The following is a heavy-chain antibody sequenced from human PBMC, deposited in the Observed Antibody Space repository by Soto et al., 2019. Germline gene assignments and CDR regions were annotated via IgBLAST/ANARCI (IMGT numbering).Heavy chain of an antibody. V-gene: IGHV4-39*01. Sequence: QLQLQESGPGLVKPSETLSLTCTVSGGSIRGSSYYWGWIRQPPGKGLEWIGTIFYSGSTYYNPSLRSRATISVDTSKNQFSLKLSSVTAADTAVYYCARRPRVWFGDLGYDYYYGMDVWGQGTTVTVSS. CDR1: GGSIRGSSYY. CDR3: ARRPRVWFGDLGYDYYYGMDV. CDR2: IFYSGST. J-gene: IGHJ6*02. D-gene: IGHD3-10*01.